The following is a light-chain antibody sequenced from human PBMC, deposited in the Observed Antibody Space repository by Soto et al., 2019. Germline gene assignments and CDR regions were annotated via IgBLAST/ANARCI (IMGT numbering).Light chain of an antibody. V-gene: IGLV2-14*01. Sequence: QSALTQPASVSGSPGQSITISCTGTSSDVGGYNSVSWYQQHPGKVPKLMIYAVSNRPSGVSNRFSGSKSGNTASLTISGLQAEDEADYYCNSYTSSPAPSYVFGTGTKVTVL. J-gene: IGLJ1*01. CDR2: AVS. CDR1: SSDVGGYNS. CDR3: NSYTSSPAPSYV.